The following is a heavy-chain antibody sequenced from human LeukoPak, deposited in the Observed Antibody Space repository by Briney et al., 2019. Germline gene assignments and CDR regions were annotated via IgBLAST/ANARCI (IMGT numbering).Heavy chain of an antibody. CDR2: ISGSNSYI. CDR1: GFTFSSYT. J-gene: IGHJ4*02. CDR3: ARDSNGPAF. V-gene: IGHV3-21*04. D-gene: IGHD6-19*01. Sequence: GGSLRLSCAASGFTFSSYTMHWIRQAPGKGLEWVSSISGSNSYIFYADSVKGRFTISRDSSKNTLYLQLNSLRADDTAVYYCARDSNGPAFWGQGTPVTVSS.